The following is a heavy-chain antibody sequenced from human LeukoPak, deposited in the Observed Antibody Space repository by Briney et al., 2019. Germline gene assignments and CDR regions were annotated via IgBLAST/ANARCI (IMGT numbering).Heavy chain of an antibody. CDR1: GGSISSYY. D-gene: IGHD3-10*01. J-gene: IGHJ5*02. V-gene: IGHV4-59*01. CDR3: ARVVLGSGSPRFDP. Sequence: SETLSLTCTVSGGSISSYYWSWIRQPPGKGLEWIGYIYYSGSTNYNPSLKSRVTISVDTSKNQFSLKLSSVTAADTAVYYCARVVLGSGSPRFDPWGQGTLVTVSS. CDR2: IYYSGST.